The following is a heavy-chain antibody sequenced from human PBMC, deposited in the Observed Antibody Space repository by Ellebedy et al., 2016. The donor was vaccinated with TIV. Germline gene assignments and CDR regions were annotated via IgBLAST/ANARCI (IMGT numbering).Heavy chain of an antibody. CDR3: AREREEVPAAE. CDR2: ISSSSSYT. D-gene: IGHD2-2*01. Sequence: GGSLRLXCAASGFTFSDYYMSWIRQAPGKGLEWVSYISSSSSYTNYADSVKGRFTISRDNAKNSLYLQMNSLRAEDTAVYYCAREREEVPAAEWGQGTLVTVSS. V-gene: IGHV3-11*05. CDR1: GFTFSDYY. J-gene: IGHJ4*02.